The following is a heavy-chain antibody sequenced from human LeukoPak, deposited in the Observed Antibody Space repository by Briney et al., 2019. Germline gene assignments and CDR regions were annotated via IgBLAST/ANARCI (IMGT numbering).Heavy chain of an antibody. Sequence: PGRSLRLSCAPSRLTFDAYAMHWGRQQPGEGRGWVSSISWNSGSIGYADSVKGRFTISRDNAKNSLYLQMNSLRAEDTALYYCAKDLRPYYGGNPLAFDIWGQGTMVTVSS. CDR3: AKDLRPYYGGNPLAFDI. CDR2: ISWNSGSI. J-gene: IGHJ3*02. V-gene: IGHV3-9*01. CDR1: RLTFDAYA. D-gene: IGHD4-23*01.